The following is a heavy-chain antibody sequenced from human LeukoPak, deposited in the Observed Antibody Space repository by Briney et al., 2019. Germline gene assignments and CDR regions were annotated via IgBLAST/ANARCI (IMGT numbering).Heavy chain of an antibody. D-gene: IGHD3-22*01. CDR2: INPNSGGT. CDR3: ARAEPLVVVTNFDY. J-gene: IGHJ4*02. CDR1: GYTFTGYY. V-gene: IGHV1-2*02. Sequence: GASVKVSCKASGYTFTGYYMHWVRQAPGQGLEWMGWINPNSGGTNYAQKFQGRVTMTRDTSISTAYMELSRLRSDDTAVYYCARAEPLVVVTNFDYWGQGTLVTVSS.